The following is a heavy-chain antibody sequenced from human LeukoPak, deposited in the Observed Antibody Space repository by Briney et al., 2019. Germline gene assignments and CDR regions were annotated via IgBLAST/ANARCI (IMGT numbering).Heavy chain of an antibody. V-gene: IGHV4-30-4*08. J-gene: IGHJ5*02. Sequence: SQTLSLTCIVSGGSISSGGYFWTWARQHPGKGLEWIGCISYSGSTYYNPSLKSRVTISVDTSKNQFSLKLSSVTAADTAVYYCARTLAYCGGDCFSRWFDPWGQGTLVTVSS. D-gene: IGHD2-21*02. CDR3: ARTLAYCGGDCFSRWFDP. CDR2: ISYSGST. CDR1: GGSISSGGYF.